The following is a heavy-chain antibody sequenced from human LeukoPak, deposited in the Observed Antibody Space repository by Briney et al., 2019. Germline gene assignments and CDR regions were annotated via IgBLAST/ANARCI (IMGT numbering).Heavy chain of an antibody. CDR1: GFTFSSYA. Sequence: GGSLRLSCAASGFTFSSYAMTWVRQSPGKGLEWVSAISTTGGGTYYADSVKGRFTISRDNSKNTLYLQMNSLRAEDTAVYSCAKDRGDCSSTSCYLSDWGQGTLVTVSS. V-gene: IGHV3-23*01. CDR3: AKDRGDCSSTSCYLSD. CDR2: ISTTGGGT. D-gene: IGHD2-2*01. J-gene: IGHJ4*02.